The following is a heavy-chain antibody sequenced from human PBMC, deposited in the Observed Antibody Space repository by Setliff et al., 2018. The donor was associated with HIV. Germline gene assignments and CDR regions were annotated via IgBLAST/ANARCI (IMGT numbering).Heavy chain of an antibody. J-gene: IGHJ4*02. Sequence: ASVKVSCKASGYTFIGHYMHWVRQAPGQGIEWLGWINPSSGGSVSAQKFQGRVSMTRDTSITTAYLELSDLRSDDTAVYYCARDRSTTHIGAAIDYWGQGTLVTVSS. D-gene: IGHD6-13*01. CDR3: ARDRSTTHIGAAIDY. CDR2: INPSSGGS. CDR1: GYTFIGHY. V-gene: IGHV1-2*02.